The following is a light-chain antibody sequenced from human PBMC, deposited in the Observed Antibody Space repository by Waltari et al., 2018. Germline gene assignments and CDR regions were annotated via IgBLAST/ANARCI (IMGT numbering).Light chain of an antibody. J-gene: IGKJ1*01. CDR2: GAS. CDR1: QSVSSN. V-gene: IGKV3-15*01. Sequence: EIVMTQSPATLSVSRGERATLSCRASQSVSSNLAWYQQKPGQSPRLLIYGASTRATGIAARFSGSGSGTEFTLTISSLQSEDFALYYCQQYNDWPRTFGQGTKVEI. CDR3: QQYNDWPRT.